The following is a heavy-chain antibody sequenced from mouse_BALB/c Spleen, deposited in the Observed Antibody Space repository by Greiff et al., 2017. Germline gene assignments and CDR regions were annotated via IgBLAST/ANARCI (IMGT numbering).Heavy chain of an antibody. CDR3: ARSPLIYYEYDGYYYAMDY. Sequence: QVQLQQSGAELARPGASVKMSCKASGYTFTSYTMHWVKQRPGQGLEWIGYINPSSGYTNYNQKFKDKATLTADKSSSTAYMQLSSLTSEDSAVYYCARSPLIYYEYDGYYYAMDYWGQGTSVTVSS. D-gene: IGHD2-4*01. CDR1: GYTFTSYT. V-gene: IGHV1-4*01. J-gene: IGHJ4*01. CDR2: INPSSGYT.